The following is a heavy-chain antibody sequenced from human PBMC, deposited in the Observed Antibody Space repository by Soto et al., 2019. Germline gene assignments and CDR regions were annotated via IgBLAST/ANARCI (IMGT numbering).Heavy chain of an antibody. Sequence: PSETLSLTCAVYGGSFSGYYWSWIRQPPGKGLEWIGEINHSGSTNYNPSLKSRVTISVDTSKNQFSLKLSSVTAADTAVYYCARGLAGPGDTPFDYWGQGTLVTVSS. D-gene: IGHD4-17*01. CDR2: INHSGST. CDR1: GGSFSGYY. J-gene: IGHJ4*02. V-gene: IGHV4-34*01. CDR3: ARGLAGPGDTPFDY.